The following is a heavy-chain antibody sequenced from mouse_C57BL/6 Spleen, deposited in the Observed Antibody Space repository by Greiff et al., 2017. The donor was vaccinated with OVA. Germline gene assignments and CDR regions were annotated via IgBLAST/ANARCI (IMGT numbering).Heavy chain of an antibody. D-gene: IGHD3-2*02. Sequence: VQLQQSGPELVKPGASVKISCKASGYSFTGYYMNWVKQSPEKSLEWIGEINPSTGGTTYNQKFKAKATLTVDKSSSTAYMQLKSLTSEDSAVYYCAIDSSGYVDYFDYWGQGTTLTVSS. V-gene: IGHV1-42*01. CDR2: INPSTGGT. CDR3: AIDSSGYVDYFDY. J-gene: IGHJ2*01. CDR1: GYSFTGYY.